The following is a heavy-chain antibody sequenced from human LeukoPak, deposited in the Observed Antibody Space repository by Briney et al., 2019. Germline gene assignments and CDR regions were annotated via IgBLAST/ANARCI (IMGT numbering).Heavy chain of an antibody. CDR2: ISGSGGST. CDR3: AKAPVTSCRGAYCYPFDS. J-gene: IGHJ4*02. D-gene: IGHD2-21*01. Sequence: GGSLRLSCAASGFTVSSNYMSWVRQAPGKGLEWVSAISGSGGSTYYADSVKGRFTISRDNSKNTLYLQMNSLRAEDAAVHFCAKAPVTSCRGAYCYPFDSWGQGTLVTVSS. CDR1: GFTVSSNY. V-gene: IGHV3-23*01.